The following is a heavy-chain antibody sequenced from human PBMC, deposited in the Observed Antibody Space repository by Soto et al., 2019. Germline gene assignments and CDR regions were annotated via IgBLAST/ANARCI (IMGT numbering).Heavy chain of an antibody. V-gene: IGHV3-23*01. CDR1: GFTFSSYA. CDR3: AKSLTGSYYYYYMDV. J-gene: IGHJ6*03. CDR2: ISGSGGST. Sequence: EVQLLESGGGLVQPGGSLRLSCAASGFTFSSYAMSWVRQAPGKGLEWVSVISGSGGSTYYADSVKGRFTISRDNSKKTLYLQMNSLRAEDTAVYYCAKSLTGSYYYYYMDVWGKGTTVTVSS. D-gene: IGHD3-16*02.